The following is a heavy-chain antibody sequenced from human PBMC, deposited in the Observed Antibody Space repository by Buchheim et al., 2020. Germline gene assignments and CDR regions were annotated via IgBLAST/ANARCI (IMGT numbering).Heavy chain of an antibody. CDR3: AKDSSYYDILTGYSDYFDY. D-gene: IGHD3-9*01. CDR2: ISGSGGST. J-gene: IGHJ4*02. V-gene: IGHV3-23*01. CDR1: GFTFSSYA. Sequence: EVQLLESGGGLVQPGGSLRLSCAASGFTFSSYAMSWVRQAPGKGLEWVSAISGSGGSTYYADSVKGRFTISRDNSKNTLYLQMNSLRAEDTAVYYCAKDSSYYDILTGYSDYFDYWGQGTL.